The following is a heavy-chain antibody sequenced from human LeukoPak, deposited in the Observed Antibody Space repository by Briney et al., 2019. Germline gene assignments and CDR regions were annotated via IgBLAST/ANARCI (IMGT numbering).Heavy chain of an antibody. Sequence: SETLSLTCAVSRGSLHSYYWSWLQQPPGKGLEWIGYIYYSGSTNYNPSLKSRVTISVDTSKNQFSLKLSSVTAADTAVYYCARTQTGRFWCRLYGGYYYMDVWGKGTTVTVSS. V-gene: IGHV4-59*01. CDR1: RGSLHSYY. CDR2: IYYSGST. D-gene: IGHD3-3*01. CDR3: ARTQTGRFWCRLYGGYYYMDV. J-gene: IGHJ6*03.